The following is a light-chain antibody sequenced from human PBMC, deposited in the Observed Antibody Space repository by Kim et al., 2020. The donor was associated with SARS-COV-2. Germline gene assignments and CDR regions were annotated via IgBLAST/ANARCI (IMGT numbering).Light chain of an antibody. Sequence: ASVGDRVTITCQATQDINRFLNWYKQKPGKAPKLLIYHASNLEAGVPSRISGSGSGTDYTFTISSLQPEDIATYYCQQFEDLPPTFGGGTKVDIK. J-gene: IGKJ4*01. V-gene: IGKV1-33*01. CDR1: QDINRF. CDR3: QQFEDLPPT. CDR2: HAS.